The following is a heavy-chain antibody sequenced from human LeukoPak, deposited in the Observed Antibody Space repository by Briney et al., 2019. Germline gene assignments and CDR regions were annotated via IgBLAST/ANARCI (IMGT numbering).Heavy chain of an antibody. D-gene: IGHD3-9*01. Sequence: GGSLRLSCAASGFTFSSYAMSWVRQAPGKGLEWVSAISGSDSTYYADSVKGRFTISRDNSKNTLYLQMNSLRAEDTAIYYCTKGVRFLDWWILDYWGQGSLVTVSS. J-gene: IGHJ4*02. CDR3: TKGVRFLDWWILDY. CDR2: ISGSDST. CDR1: GFTFSSYA. V-gene: IGHV3-23*01.